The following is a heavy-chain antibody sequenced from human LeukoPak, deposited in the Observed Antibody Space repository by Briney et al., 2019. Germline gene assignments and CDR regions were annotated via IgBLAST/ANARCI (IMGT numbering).Heavy chain of an antibody. Sequence: GESLKISCKGSGYTFTNYWLAWERQMPGKGLEWMGIIYPGDSETRYSPSFQGQVTISADKSISTAYLQWSSLKASDTAMYYCARLGAYDSSGYITLGSSSYGLDVWGQGTTVSVSS. CDR2: IYPGDSET. CDR1: GYTFTNYW. CDR3: ARLGAYDSSGYITLGSSSYGLDV. D-gene: IGHD3-22*01. J-gene: IGHJ6*02. V-gene: IGHV5-51*01.